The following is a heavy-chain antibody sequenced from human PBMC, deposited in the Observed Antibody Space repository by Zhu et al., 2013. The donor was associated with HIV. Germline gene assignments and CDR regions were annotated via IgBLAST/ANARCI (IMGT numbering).Heavy chain of an antibody. Sequence: QVQLVQSGAEVKKPGASVKVSCKASGYTFTSYYMHWVRQAPGQGLEWMGIINPSGGSTSYAQKFQGRVTMTRDTSTSTVYMELSSLRSEDTAVYYCARDQESDTPFLEWLIYYYYYGMDVWGQGTTVTVSS. D-gene: IGHD3-3*02. V-gene: IGHV1-46*01. CDR3: ARDQESDTPFLEWLIYYYYYGMDV. CDR2: INPSGGST. CDR1: GYTFTSYY. J-gene: IGHJ6*02.